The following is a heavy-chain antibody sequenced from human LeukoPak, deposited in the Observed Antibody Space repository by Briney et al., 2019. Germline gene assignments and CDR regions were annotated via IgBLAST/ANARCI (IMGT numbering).Heavy chain of an antibody. CDR3: ARATARMIYYDSSGYLEDDY. CDR2: IIPIFGTA. D-gene: IGHD3-22*01. CDR1: GGTFSSYA. Sequence: PGSSVKISCKASGGTFSSYAISWVRQAPGQGLEWMGGIIPIFGTANYGQKFQGRVTITTDESTSTASLEQRIMGSEDTAVYYCARATARMIYYDSSGYLEDDYWGQGTLVTVSS. V-gene: IGHV1-69*05. J-gene: IGHJ4*02.